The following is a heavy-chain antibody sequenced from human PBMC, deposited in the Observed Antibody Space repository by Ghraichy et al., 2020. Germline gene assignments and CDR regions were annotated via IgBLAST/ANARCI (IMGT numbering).Heavy chain of an antibody. J-gene: IGHJ6*03. CDR2: ISYSGST. CDR1: GGSFSDYY. V-gene: IGHV4-34*01. D-gene: IGHD2-8*02. CDR3: ARASFHCTAATCSSAYMDV. Sequence: SQTLSLTCGVYGGSFSDYYWTWIRQPPGKGSEWIGEISYSGSTDYNPSLKSRVTISIDTSKKQFYLKVNALTAADTAVYFCARASFHCTAATCSSAYMDVWGNGTTVIVSS.